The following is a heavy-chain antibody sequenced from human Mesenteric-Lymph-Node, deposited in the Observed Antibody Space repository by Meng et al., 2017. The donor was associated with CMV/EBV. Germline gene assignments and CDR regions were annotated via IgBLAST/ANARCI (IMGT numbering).Heavy chain of an antibody. D-gene: IGHD3-3*01. Sequence: GSLRLSCTVSGGSISRYYWSWIRQLPGKGLEWIGYIYYSGSTNYSPSLKSRVTISVDTSKNQFSLKSSSVTAADTAVYYCARVSLEFGTLYYFDYWCQGTLVTVSS. V-gene: IGHV4-59*01. CDR3: ARVSLEFGTLYYFDY. CDR2: IYYSGST. CDR1: GGSISRYY. J-gene: IGHJ4*02.